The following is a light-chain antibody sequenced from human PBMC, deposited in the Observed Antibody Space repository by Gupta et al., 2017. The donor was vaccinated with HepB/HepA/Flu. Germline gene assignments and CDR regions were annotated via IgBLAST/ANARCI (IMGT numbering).Light chain of an antibody. J-gene: IGKJ2*01. Sequence: ELVFTQSPPTLSFSPGERATLSCRASQSIVTYLAWYQQRPGQPPRLLIYDASKSVTGVPAPFRASSSGTDFTLTINSREPEDVGVYYCQHRSSWPAVTFGQGTKMEIK. CDR3: QHRSSWPAVT. CDR1: QSIVTY. CDR2: DAS. V-gene: IGKV3-11*01.